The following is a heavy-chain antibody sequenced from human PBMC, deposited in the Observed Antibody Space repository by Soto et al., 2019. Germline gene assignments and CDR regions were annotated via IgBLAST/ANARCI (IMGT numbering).Heavy chain of an antibody. CDR3: ARLGRWSYFDY. D-gene: IGHD2-15*01. CDR1: GFTFSSYG. V-gene: IGHV3-33*01. Sequence: GGSLRLSCAASGFTFSSYGMHWVRQAPGKGLEWVAVIWYDGSNKYYADSVKGRFTISRDNSKNTLYLQMNSLRAEDTAVYYCARLGRWSYFDYWGQGTLVTVSS. CDR2: IWYDGSNK. J-gene: IGHJ4*02.